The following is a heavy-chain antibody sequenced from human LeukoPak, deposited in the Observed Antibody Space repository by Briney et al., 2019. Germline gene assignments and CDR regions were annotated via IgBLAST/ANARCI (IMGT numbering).Heavy chain of an antibody. J-gene: IGHJ4*02. V-gene: IGHV3-30*18. D-gene: IGHD3-22*01. Sequence: WGSLRLSCAASGFTLSSYGMHWVRQAPGKGLEWVAVISYDGSNKYYADSVKGRFTISRDNSKNTLYLQMNSLRAEDTAVYYCAKAVEYYYDSSGLFDYWGQGTLVTVSS. CDR2: ISYDGSNK. CDR3: AKAVEYYYDSSGLFDY. CDR1: GFTLSSYG.